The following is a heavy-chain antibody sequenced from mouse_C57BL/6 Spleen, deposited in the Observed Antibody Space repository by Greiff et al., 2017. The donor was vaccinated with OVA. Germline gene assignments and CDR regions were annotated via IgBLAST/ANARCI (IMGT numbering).Heavy chain of an antibody. CDR3: ARFHGNYDY. Sequence: QVQLQQPGAELVMPGASVKLSCKASGYTFTSYWMHWVKQRPGQGLEWIGEIDPSDSYTNYNQKFKGKSTLTVDKSSSTAYMQLSSLTSEDSAVYYCARFHGNYDYWGQGTTLTVSS. CDR1: GYTFTSYW. CDR2: IDPSDSYT. J-gene: IGHJ2*01. V-gene: IGHV1-69*01. D-gene: IGHD2-1*01.